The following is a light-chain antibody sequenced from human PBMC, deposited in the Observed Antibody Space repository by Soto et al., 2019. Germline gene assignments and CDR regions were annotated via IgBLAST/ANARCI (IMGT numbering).Light chain of an antibody. Sequence: QSVLTQPASVSGSPGQSITLSCTGSSSDVGRYNLVSWYQHHPGKAPKLIIYEAITRPSGISDRFSGSKSGNTASLTISGLQAEDEADYYCCSYGGCSTFVVFGGGTKLTVL. CDR1: SSDVGRYNL. CDR3: CSYGGCSTFVV. V-gene: IGLV2-23*02. J-gene: IGLJ2*01. CDR2: EAI.